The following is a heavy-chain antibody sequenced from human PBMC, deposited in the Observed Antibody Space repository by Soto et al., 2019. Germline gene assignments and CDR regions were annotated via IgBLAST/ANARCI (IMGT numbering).Heavy chain of an antibody. Sequence: GGSLRLSCAASGFTFSSYSMNWVRQAPGKGLEWVSYISSSSSTIYYADSVKGRFTISRDNAKNSLYLQMNSLRAEDTAVYYCARDPSYGESDYYYYMDVWGKGTTVTVS. V-gene: IGHV3-48*01. CDR1: GFTFSSYS. D-gene: IGHD4-17*01. CDR2: ISSSSSTI. J-gene: IGHJ6*03. CDR3: ARDPSYGESDYYYYMDV.